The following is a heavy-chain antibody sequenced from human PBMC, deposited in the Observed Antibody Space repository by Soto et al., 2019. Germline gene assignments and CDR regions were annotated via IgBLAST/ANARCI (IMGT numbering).Heavy chain of an antibody. CDR3: ASLLRGYSGTGDY. D-gene: IGHD5-12*01. V-gene: IGHV1-69*12. CDR2: IIPIFGTA. CDR1: GGTFSSSA. J-gene: IGHJ4*02. Sequence: QVQLVQSGAEVKKPGSSVKVSCKASGGTFSSSAISWVRQAPGQGLEWMGGIIPIFGTANYAQRFQGRVTITADESTSTAYMELSSLRSEDTAVYYCASLLRGYSGTGDYWGQGTLVTVSS.